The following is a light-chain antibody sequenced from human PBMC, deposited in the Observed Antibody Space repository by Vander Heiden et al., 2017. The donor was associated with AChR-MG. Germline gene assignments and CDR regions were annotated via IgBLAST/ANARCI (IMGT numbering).Light chain of an antibody. V-gene: IGLV2-14*03. Sequence: QSALTQPASVSGSPGQSITISCPGTSSDVGGYNYVSWYQQHPGQAPKLMIYDVSNRPSGVSNRFSGSKSGNTASLTISGLQAEDEADYYCSSYTSSSTLVVFGGGTKLTVL. CDR1: SSDVGGYNY. J-gene: IGLJ2*01. CDR2: DVS. CDR3: SSYTSSSTLVV.